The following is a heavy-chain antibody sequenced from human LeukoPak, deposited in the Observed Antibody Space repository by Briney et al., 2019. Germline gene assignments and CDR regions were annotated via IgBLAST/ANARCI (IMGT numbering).Heavy chain of an antibody. CDR3: ARGRIAVAYYYYGMDV. Sequence: SETLSLTCTVSGGSISSYYWSWIRQPPGKGLEWIGEINHSGSTNYNPSLKSRVTISVDTSKNQFPLKLSSVTAADTAVYYCARGRIAVAYYYYGMDVWGQGTTVTVSS. D-gene: IGHD6-19*01. CDR2: INHSGST. V-gene: IGHV4-34*01. CDR1: GGSISSYY. J-gene: IGHJ6*02.